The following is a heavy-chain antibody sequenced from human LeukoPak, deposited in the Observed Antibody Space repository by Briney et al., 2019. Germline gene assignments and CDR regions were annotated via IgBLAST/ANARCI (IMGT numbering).Heavy chain of an antibody. CDR3: ARHDPYSSGCRRPCPPDY. D-gene: IGHD6-19*01. CDR2: INYSGST. J-gene: IGHJ4*02. Sequence: PSETLSLTCTVSGGSISSSSYYWGWIRQPPGKGLEWIGSINYSGSTYYNPSLKSRVTITVDTSKNQFSLKLSSVTAADTAVYYCARHDPYSSGCRRPCPPDYWGQGTLVTVSS. V-gene: IGHV4-39*01. CDR1: GGSISSSSYY.